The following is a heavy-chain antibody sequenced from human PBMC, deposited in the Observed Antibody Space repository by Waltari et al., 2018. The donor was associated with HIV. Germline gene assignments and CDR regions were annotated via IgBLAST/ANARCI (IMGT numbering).Heavy chain of an antibody. J-gene: IGHJ4*02. V-gene: IGHV4-39*01. CDR2: IDYSGST. Sequence: QLQLQESGPGLVKPSETLSLTCTVSGGSVSSSSYYWDWIRQPPGKGLEWIGTIDYSGSTYYNPSLKSRGTISVDTSKNQFSLNLSSVTAADTAVYYCARVTTGPDYWGQGTLVTVSS. D-gene: IGHD4-17*01. CDR1: GGSVSSSSYY. CDR3: ARVTTGPDY.